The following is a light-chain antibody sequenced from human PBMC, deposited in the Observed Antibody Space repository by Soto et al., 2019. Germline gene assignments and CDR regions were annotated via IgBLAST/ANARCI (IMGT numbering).Light chain of an antibody. CDR3: QQRKDYPLT. CDR1: QGISSY. CDR2: AAS. V-gene: IGKV1-9*01. Sequence: DIQLTQSPSFLSASVGDRVTITCRASQGISSYLAWFQQKPGRAPKLPVYAASTLQSGVPSRFSGSGSGTEFTLTISTLQPEDFATYYCQQRKDYPLTFGGGTKGDIK. J-gene: IGKJ4*01.